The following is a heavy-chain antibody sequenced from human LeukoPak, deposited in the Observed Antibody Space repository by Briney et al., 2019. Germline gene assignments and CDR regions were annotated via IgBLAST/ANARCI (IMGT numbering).Heavy chain of an antibody. Sequence: SETLSLTCAVYGGSFSGCCWSWIRQPPGKGLEWIGEINHSGSTNYNPSLKSRVTISVDTSKNQFSLKLSSVTAADTAVYYCARSIAVAGTDFDYWGQGTLVTVSS. D-gene: IGHD6-19*01. V-gene: IGHV4-34*01. J-gene: IGHJ4*02. CDR1: GGSFSGCC. CDR3: ARSIAVAGTDFDY. CDR2: INHSGST.